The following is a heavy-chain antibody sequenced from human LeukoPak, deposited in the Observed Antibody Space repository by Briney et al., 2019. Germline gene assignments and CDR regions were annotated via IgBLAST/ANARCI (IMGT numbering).Heavy chain of an antibody. CDR1: GFTFSSYW. D-gene: IGHD3-10*01. Sequence: GGSLRLSCAASGFTFSSYWMSWVRQAPGKGLEWVANIRQDGSVQNYVDSVKGRFTISRDNPKNSVYLQMSSLRAEDTAVYFCARDAVTHGSGSYPPYWGQGALVTVSS. V-gene: IGHV3-7*01. J-gene: IGHJ4*02. CDR2: IRQDGSVQ. CDR3: ARDAVTHGSGSYPPY.